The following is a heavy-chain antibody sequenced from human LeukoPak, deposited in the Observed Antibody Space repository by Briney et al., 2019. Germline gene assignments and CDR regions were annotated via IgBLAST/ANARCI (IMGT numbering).Heavy chain of an antibody. J-gene: IGHJ4*02. D-gene: IGHD3-22*01. CDR2: IIPIFGTA. V-gene: IGHV1-69*05. Sequence: SVKVSCKASGGTFSSYAISWVRQAPGQGLEWMGRIIPIFGTANYAQKFQGRVTITTDESTSTAYMELSSLRSEDTAVYYCTREKKYYYDSSGYFDDYWGQGTLVTVSS. CDR1: GGTFSSYA. CDR3: TREKKYYYDSSGYFDDY.